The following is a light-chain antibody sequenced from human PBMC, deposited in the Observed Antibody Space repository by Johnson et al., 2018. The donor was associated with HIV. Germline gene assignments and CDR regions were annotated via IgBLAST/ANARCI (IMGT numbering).Light chain of an antibody. Sequence: QLVLTQPPSVSAAPGQKVTISCSGSSSNIGNNYVSWYQQLPGTPPKLLIFKNNERPSGIPDRFSGSKSGTSATLGITGLQTGDEADYYCGTWDSSLSAYVFGTGTKVTVL. CDR2: KNN. V-gene: IGLV1-51*02. CDR3: GTWDSSLSAYV. J-gene: IGLJ1*01. CDR1: SSNIGNNY.